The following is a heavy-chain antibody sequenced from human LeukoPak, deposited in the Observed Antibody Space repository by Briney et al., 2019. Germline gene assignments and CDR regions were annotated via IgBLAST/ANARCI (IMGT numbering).Heavy chain of an antibody. CDR2: IWYDGGNK. J-gene: IGHJ6*03. CDR1: GFTFSSYG. Sequence: GGSLRLSCAASGFTFSSYGMHWVRQAPGKGLEWVAVIWYDGGNKYYADSVKGRFTISRDNSKNTLYLQMNSLRAEDTAVYYCAKSTPPQTNYDFWSGPNKKYYYYYYMDVWGKGTTVTVSS. CDR3: AKSTPPQTNYDFWSGPNKKYYYYYYMDV. D-gene: IGHD3-3*01. V-gene: IGHV3-33*06.